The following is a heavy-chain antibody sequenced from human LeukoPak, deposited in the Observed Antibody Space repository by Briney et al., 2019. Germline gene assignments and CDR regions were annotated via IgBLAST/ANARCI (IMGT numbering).Heavy chain of an antibody. V-gene: IGHV3-33*01. D-gene: IGHD3-22*01. J-gene: IGHJ4*02. CDR1: GFTFSTHG. CDR2: IWYDGSNK. CDR3: VRGDYFDSSGKLDY. Sequence: PGRSLRLSCAASGFTFSTHGMHWVRQAPGKGLEWVAVIWYDGSNKYYADSVKGRFTISRDNSKNTLYLQMDSLRAEDTAVYYCVRGDYFDSSGKLDYWGQGTLVTVSS.